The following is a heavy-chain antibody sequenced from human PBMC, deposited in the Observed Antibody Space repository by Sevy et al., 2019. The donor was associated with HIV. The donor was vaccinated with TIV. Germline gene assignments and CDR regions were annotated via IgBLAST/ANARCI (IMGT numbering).Heavy chain of an antibody. CDR3: ARERGDPYSSSWYIDY. D-gene: IGHD6-13*01. V-gene: IGHV1-2*02. Sequence: ASVKVSCKASGYTFTGYYMHWVRQAPGQGLEWMGWINPNSGGTNYAQKFQGRVTMTRDTSISPAYMELSRLRSDDTAVYYCARERGDPYSSSWYIDYWGQGTLVTVSS. J-gene: IGHJ4*02. CDR2: INPNSGGT. CDR1: GYTFTGYY.